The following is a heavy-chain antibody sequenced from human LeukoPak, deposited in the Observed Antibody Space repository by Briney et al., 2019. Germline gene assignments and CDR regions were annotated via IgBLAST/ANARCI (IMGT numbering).Heavy chain of an antibody. Sequence: PGGSLRLSCAASGFTFSSYAMSWVRQAPGKGLEWVSGISGSGDNTYYVDSVKGRFTISRDNAKNSLYLQMNSLRAEDTAVYYCARASFSSSWAYYYYYGMDVWGQGTTVTVSS. V-gene: IGHV3-23*01. CDR3: ARASFSSSWAYYYYYGMDV. CDR1: GFTFSSYA. CDR2: ISGSGDNT. J-gene: IGHJ6*02. D-gene: IGHD6-13*01.